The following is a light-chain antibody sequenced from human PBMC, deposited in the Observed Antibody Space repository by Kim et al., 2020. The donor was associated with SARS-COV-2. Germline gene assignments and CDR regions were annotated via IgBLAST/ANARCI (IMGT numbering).Light chain of an antibody. V-gene: IGLV7-43*01. CDR2: STT. CDR1: TGTVTSDYY. J-gene: IGLJ3*02. Sequence: QAVVTQEPSLTVSPGGTVTLTCVSSTGTVTSDYYVNLFQQKPGQAPRALIYSTTTKHSWTPARFSGSLLGGRAALTLSGAQPEDEADYYCLLSHGGAWVFGGGTQLTVL. CDR3: LLSHGGAWV.